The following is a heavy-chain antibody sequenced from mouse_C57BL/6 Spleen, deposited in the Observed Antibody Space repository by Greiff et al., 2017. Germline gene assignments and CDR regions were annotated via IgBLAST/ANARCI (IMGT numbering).Heavy chain of an antibody. CDR2: IYPGSGST. Sequence: VQLQQSGAELVKPGASVKMSCKASGYTFTSYWITWVKQRPGQGLEWIGDIYPGSGSTNYNEKFKAKATLTVDKSSSTAYMQLKSLTSEDSAVYYCARRSITTVPFDYWGQGTTLTVSS. V-gene: IGHV1-55*01. CDR3: ARRSITTVPFDY. D-gene: IGHD1-1*01. J-gene: IGHJ2*01. CDR1: GYTFTSYW.